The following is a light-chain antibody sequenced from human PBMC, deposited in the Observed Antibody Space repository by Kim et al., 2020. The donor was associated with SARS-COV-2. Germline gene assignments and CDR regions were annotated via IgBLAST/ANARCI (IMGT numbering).Light chain of an antibody. J-gene: IGLJ3*02. CDR2: FDS. CDR3: QVWDSNSDHWV. V-gene: IGLV3-21*04. CDR1: NIGRKN. Sequence: APGKTARITCGGDNIGRKNVHWYQQRPGQAPVLVIYFDSDRPSGIPERFSGSNSGNTATLTISRVDVGDEADYYCQVWDSNSDHWVFGGGTQLTVL.